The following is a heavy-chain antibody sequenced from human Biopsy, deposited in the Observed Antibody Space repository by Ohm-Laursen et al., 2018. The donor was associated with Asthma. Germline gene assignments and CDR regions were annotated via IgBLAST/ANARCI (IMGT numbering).Heavy chain of an antibody. Sequence: SLRLSCAAFGFTFDDYGMSWVRQAPGKGLDWVSGINWNGGSTGYAGSVKGRFTISRDNAKNSLYLQMNSLRVEDTAVYYCARGLDYSGRSGFDYWGQGTLVTVSS. CDR2: INWNGGST. J-gene: IGHJ4*02. V-gene: IGHV3-20*04. D-gene: IGHD3-10*01. CDR1: GFTFDDYG. CDR3: ARGLDYSGRSGFDY.